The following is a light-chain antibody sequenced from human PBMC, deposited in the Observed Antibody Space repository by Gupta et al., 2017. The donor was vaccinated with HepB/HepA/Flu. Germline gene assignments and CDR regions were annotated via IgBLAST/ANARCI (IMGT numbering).Light chain of an antibody. J-gene: IGKJ4*01. Sequence: EIVLTQSPGTLSLSPGERATLSCRASQSVSSSYLAWYQQKPGQAPRLLIYGASSRATGIPDRFSGSGSGTGFTLTIIRLEPEDFAVYYCQQYGSSPLTFGGGTKVEIK. CDR3: QQYGSSPLT. V-gene: IGKV3-20*01. CDR2: GAS. CDR1: QSVSSSY.